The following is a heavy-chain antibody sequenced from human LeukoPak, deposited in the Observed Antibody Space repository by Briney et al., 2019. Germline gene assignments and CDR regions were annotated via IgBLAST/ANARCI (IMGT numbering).Heavy chain of an antibody. J-gene: IGHJ6*02. CDR3: TKDIRASYYYYYYGMDV. V-gene: IGHV3-23*01. CDR2: IGSGSGSNT. CDR1: GFTFSTYA. Sequence: GGSLRLSCAASGFTFSTYAMTWVRQAPGKGLEWVSAIGSGSGSNTFYADSVRGRFTISRDNAKNSLYLQMYSLRAKDTALYFCTKDIRASYYYYYYGMDVWGQGTTVTVSS.